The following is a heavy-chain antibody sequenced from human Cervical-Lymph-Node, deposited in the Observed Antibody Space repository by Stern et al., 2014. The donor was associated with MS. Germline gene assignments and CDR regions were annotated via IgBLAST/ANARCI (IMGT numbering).Heavy chain of an antibody. CDR2: IIPIFGTA. CDR3: AGQQLARGIPSFDY. CDR1: GGTFSSYA. D-gene: IGHD6-13*01. V-gene: IGHV1-69*01. Sequence: QLVQSGAEVKKPGSSGKVSCKASGGTFSSYAISWVRQAPGQGLEWMGGIIPIFGTANYAQKFQGRVTITADESTSTAYMELSSLRSEDTAVYYCAGQQLARGIPSFDYWGQGTLVTVSS. J-gene: IGHJ4*02.